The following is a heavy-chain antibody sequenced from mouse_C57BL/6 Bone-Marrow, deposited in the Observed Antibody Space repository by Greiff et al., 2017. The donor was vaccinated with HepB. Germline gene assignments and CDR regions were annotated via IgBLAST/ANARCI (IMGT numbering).Heavy chain of an antibody. J-gene: IGHJ4*01. CDR3: ARGANWGLYAMDY. CDR2: IWSGGST. Sequence: VQLQQSGPGLVQPSQSLSITCTVSGFSLTSYGVHWVRQSPGKGLEWLGVIWSGGSTDYNAAFISRLSISKDNSKSQVFFKMNSLQADDTAIYYCARGANWGLYAMDYWGQGTSVTVSS. CDR1: GFSLTSYG. V-gene: IGHV2-2*01. D-gene: IGHD4-1*01.